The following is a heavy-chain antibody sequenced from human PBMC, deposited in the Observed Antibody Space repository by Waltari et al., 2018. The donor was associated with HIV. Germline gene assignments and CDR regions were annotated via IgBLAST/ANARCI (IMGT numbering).Heavy chain of an antibody. J-gene: IGHJ5*02. CDR3: ARLRGDGIFTATPYEWFDP. D-gene: IGHD3-9*01. CDR1: GGTSSRYA. Sequence: VQLVESGAEVKKPGSSMKVSCRAAGGTSSRYAITWVRQVPGQGLGWMGRINPMFDAENFALWFKSSVKITTDASTSKAYRLWSGLGFEDTCMYFGARLRGDGIFTATPYEWFDPWGQGTLVTVSS. CDR2: INPMFDAE. V-gene: IGHV1-69*18.